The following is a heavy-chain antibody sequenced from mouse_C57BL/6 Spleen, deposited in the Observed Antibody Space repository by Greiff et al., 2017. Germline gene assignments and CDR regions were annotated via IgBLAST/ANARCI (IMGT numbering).Heavy chain of an antibody. V-gene: IGHV5-17*01. D-gene: IGHD6-1*01. CDR2: ISSGSSTI. J-gene: IGHJ1*03. CDR1: GFTFSDYG. Sequence: EVQLQESGGGLVKPGGSLKLSCAASGFTFSDYGMHWVRQAPEKGLAWVAYISSGSSTIYYADTVKGRFTISRDNAKNTLFLQMTSLRSEDTAMYYCARPLGYFDVWGTGTTVTVSS. CDR3: ARPLGYFDV.